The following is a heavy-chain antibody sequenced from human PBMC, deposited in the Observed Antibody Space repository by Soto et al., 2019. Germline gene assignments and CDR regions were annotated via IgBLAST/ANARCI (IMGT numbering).Heavy chain of an antibody. Sequence: PGESLKISCKGSGYSFTSYWISWVRQMPGKGLEWMGRIDPSDSYTNYSPSFQGHVTISADRSISTANLQWDSLKASDTAMYYCARPMRGAGAFDIWGQGTMVTVSS. J-gene: IGHJ3*02. CDR2: IDPSDSYT. V-gene: IGHV5-10-1*01. CDR3: ARPMRGAGAFDI. CDR1: GYSFTSYW.